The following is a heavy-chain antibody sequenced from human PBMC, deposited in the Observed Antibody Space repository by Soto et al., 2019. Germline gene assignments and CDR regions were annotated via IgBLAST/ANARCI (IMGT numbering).Heavy chain of an antibody. Sequence: SVKVSCKASGGTFSSYAISWVRQAPGQVLEWMGGIIPIFGTANYAQKFQGRVTITADESTSTAYMELSSLRSEDTAVYYCARDSVDTAMVDDYYGMDVWGQGTTVTVSS. CDR3: ARDSVDTAMVDDYYGMDV. V-gene: IGHV1-69*13. CDR1: GGTFSSYA. CDR2: IIPIFGTA. D-gene: IGHD5-18*01. J-gene: IGHJ6*02.